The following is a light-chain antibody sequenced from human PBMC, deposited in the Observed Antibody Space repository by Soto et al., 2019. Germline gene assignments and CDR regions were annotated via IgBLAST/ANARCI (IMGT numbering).Light chain of an antibody. CDR1: SSDVGGYNY. J-gene: IGLJ1*01. CDR2: GVT. Sequence: QSALTQPASVSGSPGQSVTISCTGTSSDVGGYNYVSWYQQLPGEAPKLIIYGVTDRPSGVSNRFSGSKSGNTASLTVSGLPAEDEGDYYCSSYTATRTYAFGTGTKVPVL. V-gene: IGLV2-14*01. CDR3: SSYTATRTYA.